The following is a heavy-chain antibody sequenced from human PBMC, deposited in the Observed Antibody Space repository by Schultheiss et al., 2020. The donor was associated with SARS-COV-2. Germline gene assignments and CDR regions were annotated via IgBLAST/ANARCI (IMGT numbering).Heavy chain of an antibody. D-gene: IGHD3-22*01. Sequence: SETLSLTCTVSGGSISSSSYYWGWIRQPPGKGLEWIGEINHSGSTYYNPSLKSRVTISVDRSKNQFSLKLSSVTAADTAVYYCARDPKIGYFDYWGQGTLVTVSS. J-gene: IGHJ4*02. CDR2: INHSGST. CDR1: GGSISSSSYY. V-gene: IGHV4-39*07. CDR3: ARDPKIGYFDY.